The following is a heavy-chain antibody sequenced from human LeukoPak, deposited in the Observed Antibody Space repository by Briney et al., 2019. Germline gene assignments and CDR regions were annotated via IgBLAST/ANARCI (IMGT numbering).Heavy chain of an antibody. CDR2: IYYSGST. J-gene: IGHJ4*02. Sequence: SQTLSLTCTVSGGSISSGGYYWSWIRQHPGKGLEWIGFIYYSGSTYYNPSLKSRVTFSVDTSKNQFSLKLSSVNAADTAGYYGARAVYDYIWGSYRSDYWGQGTLVTVSS. CDR3: ARAVYDYIWGSYRSDY. V-gene: IGHV4-31*03. D-gene: IGHD3-16*02. CDR1: GGSISSGGYY.